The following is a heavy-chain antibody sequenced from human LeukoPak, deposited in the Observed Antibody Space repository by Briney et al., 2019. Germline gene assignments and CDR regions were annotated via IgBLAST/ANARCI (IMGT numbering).Heavy chain of an antibody. CDR3: ARDLAWGAFDY. J-gene: IGHJ4*02. CDR1: DFSFITYA. D-gene: IGHD7-27*01. Sequence: GGSLRLSCAASDFSFITYAMSWVRQAPGKGLEWVSTISGGGDATYYADSVKGRFTISRDDSKNTLSLQMNSLRVEDTAVYYCARDLAWGAFDYWGQGTLVTVSS. V-gene: IGHV3-23*01. CDR2: ISGGGDAT.